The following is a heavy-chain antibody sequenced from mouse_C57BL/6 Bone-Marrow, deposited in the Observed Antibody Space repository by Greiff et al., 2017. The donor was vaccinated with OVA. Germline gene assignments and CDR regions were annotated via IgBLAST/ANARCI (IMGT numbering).Heavy chain of an antibody. CDR1: GFTFSSYA. CDR3: ARAGQLRSLDY. J-gene: IGHJ2*01. D-gene: IGHD3-2*02. CDR2: ISDGGSYT. V-gene: IGHV5-4*03. Sequence: EVKVVESGGGLVKPGGSLKLSCAASGFTFSSYAMSWVRQTPEKRLEWVATISDGGSYTYYPDNVKGRFTISRDNAKNNLYLQMSHLKSEDTAMYYCARAGQLRSLDYWGQGTTLTVSS.